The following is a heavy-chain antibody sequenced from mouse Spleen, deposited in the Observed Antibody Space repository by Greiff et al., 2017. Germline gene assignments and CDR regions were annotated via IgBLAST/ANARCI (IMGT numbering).Heavy chain of an antibody. CDR2: SRNKANDYTT. CDR1: GFTFSDFY. CDR3: ARDALYDGFDY. Sequence: EVMLVESGGGLVQSGRSLRLSCATSGFTFSDFYMEWVRQAPGKGLEWIAASRNKANDYTTEYSASVKGRFIVSRDTSQSILYLQMNALRAEDTAIYYCARDALYDGFDYWGQGTTLTVSS. D-gene: IGHD2-3*01. V-gene: IGHV7-1*01. J-gene: IGHJ2*01.